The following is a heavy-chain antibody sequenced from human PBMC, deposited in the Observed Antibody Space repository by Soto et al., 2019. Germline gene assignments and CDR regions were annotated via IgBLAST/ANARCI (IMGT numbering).Heavy chain of an antibody. CDR1: GFTFSRSG. CDR3: AKDHFAYGDYSDY. CDR2: ISNDGTNQ. D-gene: IGHD4-17*01. V-gene: IGHV3-30*18. J-gene: IGHJ4*02. Sequence: QVQLVESGGGVVQPGRSLRLSCAASGFTFSRSGMHWVRQAPGKGPGWVAVISNDGTNQYYADSVKGRFTISRDNSTNTLHLQMNSLRAEDTAVYYCAKDHFAYGDYSDYWGQGTLVTVSS.